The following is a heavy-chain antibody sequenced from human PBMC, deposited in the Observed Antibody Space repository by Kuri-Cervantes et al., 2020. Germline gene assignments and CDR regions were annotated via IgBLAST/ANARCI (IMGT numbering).Heavy chain of an antibody. D-gene: IGHD3-22*01. V-gene: IGHV4-39*07. CDR2: IYYSGST. J-gene: IGHJ5*02. Sequence: GSLRLSCTVSGGSISSSSYYWGWIRQPPGKGLEWIGSIYYSGSTYYNPSLKSRVTMSVDTSKNQFSLKLSSVTAADTAVYYCARDGVDYYDSSGYWWFDPWGQGTLVTVSS. CDR1: GGSISSSSYY. CDR3: ARDGVDYYDSSGYWWFDP.